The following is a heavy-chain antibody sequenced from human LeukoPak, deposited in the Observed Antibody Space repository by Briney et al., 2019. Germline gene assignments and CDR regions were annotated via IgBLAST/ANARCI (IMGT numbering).Heavy chain of an antibody. CDR2: INHSGST. Sequence: SETLSLTCAVYGGSFSGYYWSWVRQPPGKGLEWIGEINHSGSTNYNPSLKSRVTISVDTSKNQFSLKLSSVTAADTAVYYCASRSARYNWNYVYWFDPWGQGTLVTVSS. CDR1: GGSFSGYY. V-gene: IGHV4-34*01. CDR3: ASRSARYNWNYVYWFDP. D-gene: IGHD1-7*01. J-gene: IGHJ5*02.